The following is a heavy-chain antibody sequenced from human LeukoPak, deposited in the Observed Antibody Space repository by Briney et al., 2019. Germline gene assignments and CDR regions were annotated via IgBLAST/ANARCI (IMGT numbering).Heavy chain of an antibody. CDR2: INSAGSST. V-gene: IGHV3-74*01. CDR3: AGSRLSAEYFQF. J-gene: IGHJ1*01. Sequence: PGGSLRLSCAASGFTFSSYWMHWVRQAPGKGLVWVSRINSAGSSTSYADSVKGRFTISRDNAKNTLYLQMNSLRVEDTAVYYCAGSRLSAEYFQFWGQGTLVAVSS. CDR1: GFTFSSYW.